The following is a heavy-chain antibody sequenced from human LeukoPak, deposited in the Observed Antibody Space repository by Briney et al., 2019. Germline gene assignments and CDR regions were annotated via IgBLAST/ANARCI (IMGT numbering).Heavy chain of an antibody. D-gene: IGHD6-13*01. CDR3: ARPAAAGTGGYFDY. Sequence: PSETLSLTCTGSGGSISSSSYYWGWIRQPPGKGLEWIGSIYYSGSTYYNPSLKSRVTISVDTSKNQFSLKLSSVTAADTAVYYCARPAAAGTGGYFDYWGQGTLVTVSS. CDR1: GGSISSSSYY. V-gene: IGHV4-39*01. J-gene: IGHJ4*02. CDR2: IYYSGST.